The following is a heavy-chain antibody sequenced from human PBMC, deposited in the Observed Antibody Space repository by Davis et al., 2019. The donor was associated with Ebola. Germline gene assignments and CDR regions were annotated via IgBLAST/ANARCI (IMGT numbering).Heavy chain of an antibody. CDR1: GFTFGDYA. CDR3: ARSTAMVR. J-gene: IGHJ4*02. V-gene: IGHV3-30-3*01. D-gene: IGHD5-18*01. Sequence: GGSLRLSCTASGFTFGDYAMSWVRQAPGKGLEWVAVISYDGSNKYYADSVKGRFTISRDNSKNTLYLQMNSLRAEDTAVYYCARSTAMVRWGQGTLVTVSS. CDR2: ISYDGSNK.